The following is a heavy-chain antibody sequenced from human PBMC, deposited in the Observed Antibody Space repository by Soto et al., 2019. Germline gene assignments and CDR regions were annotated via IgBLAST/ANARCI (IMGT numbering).Heavy chain of an antibody. D-gene: IGHD3-3*01. CDR3: ARGGSALRFLEWLQHNWFDP. J-gene: IGHJ5*02. Sequence: QVQLQQWGAGLLKPSETLSLTCAVYGGSFSGYYWSWIRQPPGKGLEWIGEINHSGSTNYNPSLKSRVTISVDTSKNQFSLKLSSVTAADTAVYYCARGGSALRFLEWLQHNWFDPWGQGTLVTVSS. V-gene: IGHV4-34*01. CDR2: INHSGST. CDR1: GGSFSGYY.